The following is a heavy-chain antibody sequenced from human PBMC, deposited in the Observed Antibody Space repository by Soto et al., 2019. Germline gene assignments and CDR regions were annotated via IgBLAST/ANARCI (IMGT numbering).Heavy chain of an antibody. D-gene: IGHD3-22*01. V-gene: IGHV3-48*02. CDR1: VFTFISYS. J-gene: IGHJ6*02. CDR3: ARDGRITMIVVVSGMDV. CDR2: ISSSSSTI. Sequence: GGSLRLSCASSVFTFISYSMNWVRQAPGKGLEWVSYISSSSSTIYYADSVKGRFTISRDNAKNSLYLQMNSLRDEDTAVYYCARDGRITMIVVVSGMDVWGQGTTVTVSS.